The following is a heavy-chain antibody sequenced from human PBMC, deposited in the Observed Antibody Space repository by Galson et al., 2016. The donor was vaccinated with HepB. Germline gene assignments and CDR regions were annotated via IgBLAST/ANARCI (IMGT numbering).Heavy chain of an antibody. CDR2: KSFDGRNE. Sequence: SLRLSCAASQFDFSRYAMHWVRQAPGEGLEWVAGKSFDGRNEYYADSVKGRFTISRDNPKNTLYLEMNNLRPEDTAVYFCAKEMGSSGYYTFDHWGQGTLVTVSS. V-gene: IGHV3-30*04. CDR3: AKEMGSSGYYTFDH. D-gene: IGHD3-22*01. CDR1: QFDFSRYA. J-gene: IGHJ4*02.